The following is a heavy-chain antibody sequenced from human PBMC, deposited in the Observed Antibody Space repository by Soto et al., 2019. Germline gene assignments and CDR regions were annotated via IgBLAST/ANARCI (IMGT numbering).Heavy chain of an antibody. CDR2: IWYDGSNK. Sequence: GGSLSLSCAASGFPFSSYGMHWVRQAPGKGLEWVAVIWYDGSNKYYADSVKGRFTISRDNSKNTLYLQMNSLRAEDTAVYYCARSPVGSYDILTGYYPAPRLLDYWGQGTLVTVSS. V-gene: IGHV3-33*01. CDR3: ARSPVGSYDILTGYYPAPRLLDY. D-gene: IGHD3-9*01. J-gene: IGHJ4*02. CDR1: GFPFSSYG.